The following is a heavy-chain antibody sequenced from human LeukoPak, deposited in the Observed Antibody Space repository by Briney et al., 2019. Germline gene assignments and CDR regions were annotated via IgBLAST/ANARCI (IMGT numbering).Heavy chain of an antibody. CDR3: ARYIGSTSPLGMDV. J-gene: IGHJ6*02. Sequence: GGSLRLSCAASGFTFSSYSMNWVRQAPGKGLEWVSSISSSSSYIYYADSVKGRFTISRDNAKNSLYLQMNSLRAEDTAVYYCARYIGSTSPLGMDVWGQGTTVTVSS. CDR2: ISSSSSYI. D-gene: IGHD2-2*01. CDR1: GFTFSSYS. V-gene: IGHV3-21*01.